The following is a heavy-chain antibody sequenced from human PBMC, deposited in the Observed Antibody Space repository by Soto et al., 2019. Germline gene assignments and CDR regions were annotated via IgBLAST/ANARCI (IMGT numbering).Heavy chain of an antibody. J-gene: IGHJ4*02. Sequence: QVQLVQSGAEVKKPGSSVKVSCKASGGTVSSYPITWVRQAPGQGLEWMGGINPMFGTPNYAQKFRGRVTITADESTSTAYVDLSSLRSEDTAMYCGARDGTLYDRRAYYYLYWGQGTLVTVSS. D-gene: IGHD3-22*01. CDR2: INPMFGTP. CDR1: GGTVSSYP. CDR3: ARDGTLYDRRAYYYLY. V-gene: IGHV1-69*01.